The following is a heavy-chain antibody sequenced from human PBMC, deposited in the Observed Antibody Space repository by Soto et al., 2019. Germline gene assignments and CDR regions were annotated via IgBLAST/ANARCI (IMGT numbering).Heavy chain of an antibody. J-gene: IGHJ6*02. Sequence: QVTLKESGPVLAKPTETLTLTCTVSGFSLSNARMGVSWIRQPPGKALEWLAHIFSNDEKSYSTSLKSRLTISKDTSKSQVVLTMTNMDPVDTATYYCARVPSYYYYGMDVWGQGTTVTVSS. V-gene: IGHV2-26*01. CDR2: IFSNDEK. CDR3: ARVPSYYYYGMDV. CDR1: GFSLSNARMG.